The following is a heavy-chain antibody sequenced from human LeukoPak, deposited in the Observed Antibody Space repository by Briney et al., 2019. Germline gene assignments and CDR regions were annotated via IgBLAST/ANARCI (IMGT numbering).Heavy chain of an antibody. CDR1: GYTFTSYY. CDR2: INPSGGST. J-gene: IGHJ4*02. V-gene: IGHV1-46*01. CDR3: ARDGHYYDSSGYFVPSEYFDY. D-gene: IGHD3-22*01. Sequence: ASVKVSCKASGYTFTSYYMHWVRQAPGQGLEWMGIINPSGGSTSYAQKFQGRVTMTRDTSTSTVYMEPSSLRSEDTAVYYCARDGHYYDSSGYFVPSEYFDYWGQGTLVTVSS.